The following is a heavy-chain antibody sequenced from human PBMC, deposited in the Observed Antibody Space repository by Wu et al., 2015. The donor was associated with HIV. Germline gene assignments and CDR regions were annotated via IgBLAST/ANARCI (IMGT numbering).Heavy chain of an antibody. CDR2: TIPVFGTA. CDR1: GDTLNNYA. CDR3: ARDLGDYYNSGTPGYY. V-gene: IGHV1-69*12. D-gene: IGHD3-10*01. Sequence: QLVQSGAEVKKPGSSVKVSCKASGDTLNNYAVSWVRQAPGQGLEWMAGTIPVFGTANYAQKFQGRVAITADESTDTAYMELSRLTYEDTAVYFCARDLGDYYNSGTPGYYWGQGTLVTVSS. J-gene: IGHJ4*02.